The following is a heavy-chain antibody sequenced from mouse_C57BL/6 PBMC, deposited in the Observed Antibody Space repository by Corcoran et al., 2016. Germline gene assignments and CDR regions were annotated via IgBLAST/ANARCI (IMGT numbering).Heavy chain of an antibody. CDR1: GYTFTDYY. CDR3: ARDPSIYYGYDGWEDY. D-gene: IGHD2-2*01. Sequence: QVQLKQSGAELVRPGASVKLSCKASGYTFTDYYINWVKQRPGQGLEWIARIYPGSGNTYYNEKFKGKATLTAEKSSSTAYMQLSSLTSEDSAVYFCARDPSIYYGYDGWEDYWGQGTSVTVSS. J-gene: IGHJ4*01. V-gene: IGHV1-76*01. CDR2: IYPGSGNT.